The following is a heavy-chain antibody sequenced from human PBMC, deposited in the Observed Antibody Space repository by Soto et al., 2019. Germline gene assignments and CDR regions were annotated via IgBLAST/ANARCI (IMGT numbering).Heavy chain of an antibody. CDR1: GFTFSDYY. V-gene: IGHV3-11*06. Sequence: GGSLRLSCAASGFTFSDYYMSWIRQAPGKGLEWVSYISSSSSYTNYADSVKGRFTISRDNAKNSLYLQMNSLRAEDTAVYYCARDRQHYYGSGKGYYYYYYGMDVSAQGTTVTGSS. CDR3: ARDRQHYYGSGKGYYYYYYGMDV. CDR2: ISSSSSYT. J-gene: IGHJ6*02. D-gene: IGHD3-10*01.